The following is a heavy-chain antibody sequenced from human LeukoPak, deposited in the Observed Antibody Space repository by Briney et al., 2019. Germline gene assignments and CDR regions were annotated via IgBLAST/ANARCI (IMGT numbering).Heavy chain of an antibody. Sequence: GGSLRLSCAASGFTFSNYWMHWVRQSPGKGLVWVSRVKSDGTITSYADSVKGRFTISRDNAKNTLYLQMNSLRVEDTAVYYCVRVMPVAGSDSWGEATLVTVSS. V-gene: IGHV3-74*01. CDR3: VRVMPVAGSDS. D-gene: IGHD6-19*01. J-gene: IGHJ4*02. CDR1: GFTFSNYW. CDR2: VKSDGTIT.